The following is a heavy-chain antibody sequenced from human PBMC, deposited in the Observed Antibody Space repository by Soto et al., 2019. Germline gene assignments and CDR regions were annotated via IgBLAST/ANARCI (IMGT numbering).Heavy chain of an antibody. Sequence: ASVKVSCKASGYTFTSYGISWVRQAPGQGLEWMGWISAYSGNTNYAQKLQGRVTMTTDTSTSTAYMELRSLRSDDTAVYYCARDRVVVVVAATPVYFQHWGQGTLVTSPQ. CDR1: GYTFTSYG. J-gene: IGHJ1*01. CDR2: ISAYSGNT. V-gene: IGHV1-18*01. D-gene: IGHD2-15*01. CDR3: ARDRVVVVVAATPVYFQH.